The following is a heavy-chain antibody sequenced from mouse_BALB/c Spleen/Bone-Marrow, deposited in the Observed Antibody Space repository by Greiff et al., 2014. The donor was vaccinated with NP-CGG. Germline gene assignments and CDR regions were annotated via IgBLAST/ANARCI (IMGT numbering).Heavy chain of an antibody. D-gene: IGHD1-1*01. CDR1: GFNIKDTY. CDR3: TKPSFYYGSSYWYFDV. V-gene: IGHV14-3*02. J-gene: IGHJ1*01. CDR2: IDPANGDT. Sequence: EVQVVESGAELAKPGASVKLSCTASGFNIKDTYMHWVKQRPEQGLEWIGRIDPANGDTKYDPKFQGKATITADTSFNTAYLQLSSLTSEDTAVYYCTKPSFYYGSSYWYFDVWGAGTTVTVSS.